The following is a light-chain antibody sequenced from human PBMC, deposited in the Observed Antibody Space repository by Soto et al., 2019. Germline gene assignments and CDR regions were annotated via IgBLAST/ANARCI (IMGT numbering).Light chain of an antibody. Sequence: EIVLTQSPGTLSLSPGERATLSCRASQSVRSNHLAWYQQKPGQAPRLLIYDASSRATGIPDRFSGSGSGTDFTLTISRLEPEDFAVYYCQPYGSSPRPFGRGTKLES. CDR3: QPYGSSPRP. CDR1: QSVRSNH. J-gene: IGKJ2*01. V-gene: IGKV3-20*01. CDR2: DAS.